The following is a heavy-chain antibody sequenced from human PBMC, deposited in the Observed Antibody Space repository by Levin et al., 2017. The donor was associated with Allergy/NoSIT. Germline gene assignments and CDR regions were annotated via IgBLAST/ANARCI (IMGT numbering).Heavy chain of an antibody. CDR3: ARDRGYGGNVDY. Sequence: ASETLSLTCTVSGGSISSYYWSWIRQPPGKGLEWIGYIYYSGSTNYNPSLKSRVTISVDTSKNQFSLKLSSVTAADTAVYYCARDRGYGGNVDYWGQGTLVTVSS. CDR1: GGSISSYY. CDR2: IYYSGST. V-gene: IGHV4-59*01. J-gene: IGHJ4*02. D-gene: IGHD4-23*01.